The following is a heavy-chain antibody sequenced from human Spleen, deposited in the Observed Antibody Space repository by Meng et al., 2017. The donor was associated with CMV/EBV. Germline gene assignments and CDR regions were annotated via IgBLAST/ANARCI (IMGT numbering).Heavy chain of an antibody. CDR3: AKGRASSGWYN. CDR1: GFTFDDYA. V-gene: IGHV3-21*01. J-gene: IGHJ4*02. CDR2: ISSSGSDM. D-gene: IGHD6-19*01. Sequence: GESLKISCAASGFTFDDYAMHWVRQAPGRGLEWVSSISSSGSDMYYEDSVKGRFTISRDNAKDSLYLQMNSLRAGDTAIYYCAKGRASSGWYNWGQGTLVTVSS.